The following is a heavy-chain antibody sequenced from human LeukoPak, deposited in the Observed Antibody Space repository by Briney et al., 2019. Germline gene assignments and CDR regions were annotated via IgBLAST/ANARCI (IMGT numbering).Heavy chain of an antibody. V-gene: IGHV4-39*01. CDR3: ARQEWEPLSGDYYGMDV. D-gene: IGHD1-26*01. J-gene: IGHJ6*02. Sequence: SETLSLTCTVSGGFISSSSYYWGWIRQPPGKGLEWFGSIYYSGSTYYNPSLKSRVTISVDTSKNQFSLKLSAVTAEDTAVYYCARQEWEPLSGDYYGMDVWGQGTTVTVSS. CDR1: GGFISSSSYY. CDR2: IYYSGST.